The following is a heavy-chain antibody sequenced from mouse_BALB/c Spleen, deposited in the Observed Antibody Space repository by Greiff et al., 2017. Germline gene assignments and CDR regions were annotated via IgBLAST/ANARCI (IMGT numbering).Heavy chain of an antibody. Sequence: VQLQQSGGGLVKPGGSLKLSCAASGFTFSDYYMYWVRQTPEKRLEWVATISDGGSYTYYPDSVKGRFTISRDNAKNNLYLQMSSLKSEDTAMYYCARDGGYGLDYWGQGTTLTVSS. D-gene: IGHD2-14*01. V-gene: IGHV5-4*02. CDR2: ISDGGSYT. CDR1: GFTFSDYY. J-gene: IGHJ2*01. CDR3: ARDGGYGLDY.